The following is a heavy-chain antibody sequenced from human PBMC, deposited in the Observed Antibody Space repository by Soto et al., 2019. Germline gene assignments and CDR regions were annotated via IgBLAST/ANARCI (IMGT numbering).Heavy chain of an antibody. Sequence: PVGSLRLSCSASGITFTDSYMSWIRQSPGKGLEWISYINSGSTYIKYSDSVRGRFTISRDNAKKLLFLQMNDLRVEDTGIYFCATDFRRFDIWAQGTLVTVSS. CDR1: GITFTDSY. CDR3: ATDFRRFDI. CDR2: INSGSTYI. V-gene: IGHV3-11*05. J-gene: IGHJ4*02.